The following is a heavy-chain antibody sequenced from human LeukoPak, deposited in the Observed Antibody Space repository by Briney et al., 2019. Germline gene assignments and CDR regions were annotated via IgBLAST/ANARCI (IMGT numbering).Heavy chain of an antibody. V-gene: IGHV1-69*08. CDR3: ARVNLRGSQYNWFDP. Sequence: SVKVSCKASGGTLNSHTFSWVRQAPGQGLEWMGRITPIIDSAKYAQNFQDRVSITADKSTSTVYMELSSLRSEDTAVYFCARVNLRGSQYNWFDPWGQGTLVTVSS. CDR2: ITPIIDSA. J-gene: IGHJ5*02. CDR1: GGTLNSHT. D-gene: IGHD1-26*01.